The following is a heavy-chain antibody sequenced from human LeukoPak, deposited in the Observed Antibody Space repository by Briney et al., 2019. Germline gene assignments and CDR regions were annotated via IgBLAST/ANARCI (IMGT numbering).Heavy chain of an antibody. D-gene: IGHD3-22*01. V-gene: IGHV1-46*01. CDR1: GYTFTSYY. CDR3: ARDLRYSDSSGSLDY. J-gene: IGHJ4*02. Sequence: ASVKVSCKASGYTFTSYYMHWVRQAPGQGLEWMGIINPSGGDTSYAQKFQGRVTMTRDTSTSTVYMELSSLRSEDTAVYYCARDLRYSDSSGSLDYWGQGTLVTVSS. CDR2: INPSGGDT.